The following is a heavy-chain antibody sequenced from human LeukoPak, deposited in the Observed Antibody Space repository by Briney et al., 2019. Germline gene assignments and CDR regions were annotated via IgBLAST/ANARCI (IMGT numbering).Heavy chain of an antibody. CDR3: AKGINSWYWDS. D-gene: IGHD6-13*01. V-gene: IGHV3-23*01. J-gene: IGHJ4*02. Sequence: GGSLRLSCAASGFTFNSYALSWVRQAPGKGLEWVSGISDSGGSTYYADSVKGRFTISRDNSKNTLYLQMNSLRVEDTAVYYCAKGINSWYWDSWGQRTLVTVSS. CDR1: GFTFNSYA. CDR2: ISDSGGST.